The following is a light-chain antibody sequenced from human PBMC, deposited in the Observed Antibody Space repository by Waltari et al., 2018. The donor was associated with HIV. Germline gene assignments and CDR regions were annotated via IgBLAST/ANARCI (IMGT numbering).Light chain of an antibody. CDR2: EVV. CDR1: NSDGGGYNY. J-gene: IGLJ2*01. Sequence: QSALPQPPSASGSPGQSVTLSFTGTNSDGGGYNYVSWYQQHPGKAPKLIIYEVVKRPSGVSDRFSGSKSGNTASLTVSGLQAEDEADYYCSSYAGTYKLLFGGGTKLTVL. V-gene: IGLV2-8*01. CDR3: SSYAGTYKLL.